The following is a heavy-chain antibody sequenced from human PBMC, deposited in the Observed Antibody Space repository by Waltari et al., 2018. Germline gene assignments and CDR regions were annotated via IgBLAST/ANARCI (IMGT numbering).Heavy chain of an antibody. J-gene: IGHJ6*02. CDR2: IYYSGST. V-gene: IGHV4-59*08. CDR1: GGPIRSYS. Sequence: QVQLQESGPGLVKPSETLSLTCTVSGGPIRSYSWSWIRQPPGKGLEWIGYIYYSGSTNYNPSLKSRVTISVDTSKNQFSLKLSSVTAADTAVYYCARHMYYYGMDVWGQGTTVTVSS. CDR3: ARHMYYYGMDV.